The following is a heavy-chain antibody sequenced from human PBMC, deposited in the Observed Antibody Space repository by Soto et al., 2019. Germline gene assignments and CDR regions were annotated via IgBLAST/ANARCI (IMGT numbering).Heavy chain of an antibody. CDR2: IYPGDSDT. D-gene: IGHD6-19*01. Sequence: GESLKISCKGSGYSFTSYWIGWVRQMPGKGLEWMGIIYPGDSDTRYSPSFQGQVTISADKSISTAYLQWSSLKASDTAMYYCARPREAGKTYYGVDVWGQGTTVPVSS. CDR1: GYSFTSYW. J-gene: IGHJ6*02. CDR3: ARPREAGKTYYGVDV. V-gene: IGHV5-51*01.